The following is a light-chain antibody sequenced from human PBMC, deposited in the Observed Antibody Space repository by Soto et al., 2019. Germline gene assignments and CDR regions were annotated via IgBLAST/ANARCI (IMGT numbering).Light chain of an antibody. CDR3: LSYDNSLSSPVL. V-gene: IGLV1-40*01. CDR2: GNN. Sequence: HSVLTQPPSVSGAPGQRVTIPCTGSSSSIGAGYDVHWYQQLPGTAPKLLIYGNNNRPSGVPDRFSGSRSGTSASLAITGLQAEDEADYFCLSYDNSLSSPVLFGGGTKLTVL. J-gene: IGLJ2*01. CDR1: SSSIGAGYD.